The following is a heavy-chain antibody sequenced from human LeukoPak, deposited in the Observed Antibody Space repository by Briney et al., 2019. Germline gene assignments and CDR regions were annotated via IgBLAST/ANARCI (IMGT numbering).Heavy chain of an antibody. V-gene: IGHV3-74*01. Sequence: PGGSLKLSCAASGFTFSSYWMHRVRQAPGKGLVWVSRINSDGSSTSYADSVKGRFTISRDNAKNTMYLQMNSLRAEDTAVYYCAVSGYCSSTSCSWGYYYYGMDVWGQGTTVTVSS. D-gene: IGHD2-2*01. CDR1: GFTFSSYW. CDR2: INSDGSST. CDR3: AVSGYCSSTSCSWGYYYYGMDV. J-gene: IGHJ6*02.